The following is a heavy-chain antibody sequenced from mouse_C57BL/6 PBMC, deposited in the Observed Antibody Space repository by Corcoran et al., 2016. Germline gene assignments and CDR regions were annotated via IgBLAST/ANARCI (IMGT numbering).Heavy chain of an antibody. D-gene: IGHD3-2*02. Sequence: EVQLQQSGPELVKPGASVKLPCKASGYTFTDYTMDWVKQSHGKSLEWIGDINPNNGGTIYNQKFKGKATLTVDKSSSTAYMLLSSLTSEDSAVYFCARSAAQATAWFAYWGQGTLVTVSA. CDR3: ARSAAQATAWFAY. CDR1: GYTFTDYT. CDR2: INPNNGGT. V-gene: IGHV1-18*01. J-gene: IGHJ3*01.